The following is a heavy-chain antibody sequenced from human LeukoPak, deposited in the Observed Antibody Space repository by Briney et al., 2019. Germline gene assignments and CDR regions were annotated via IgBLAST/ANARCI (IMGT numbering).Heavy chain of an antibody. Sequence: PGGTLGLSCAASGFTFSSYGMSWVRQAPGKGLEWVSGINWDGSSTGYADSVKGRFIISRDNAKNSLYLQMNSLKAEDTALYFCAKGKPRGDYYGSGIYFYFDYWGQGALVTVSS. CDR3: AKGKPRGDYYGSGIYFYFDY. CDR2: INWDGSST. V-gene: IGHV3-20*04. CDR1: GFTFSSYG. J-gene: IGHJ4*02. D-gene: IGHD3-10*01.